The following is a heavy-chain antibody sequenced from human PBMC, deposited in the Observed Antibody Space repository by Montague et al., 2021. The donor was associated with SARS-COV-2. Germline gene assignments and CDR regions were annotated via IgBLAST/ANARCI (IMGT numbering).Heavy chain of an antibody. Sequence: SETLSLTCTVSGGSISSYYWNWIRQSAGKRLEWIGRIYTSGSTNYDPSLKSRVTMSVDTSKNQFSLKLSSVTAADTAVYYCARGALFYDSSGYYSDAFDIWGQGTMVTVSS. CDR2: IYTSGST. J-gene: IGHJ3*02. CDR1: GGSISSYY. V-gene: IGHV4-4*07. CDR3: ARGALFYDSSGYYSDAFDI. D-gene: IGHD3-22*01.